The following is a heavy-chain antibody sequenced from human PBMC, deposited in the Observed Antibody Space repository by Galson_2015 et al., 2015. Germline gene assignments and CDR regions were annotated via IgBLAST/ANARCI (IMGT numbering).Heavy chain of an antibody. Sequence: QSGAEVKKPGESLKISCPGSGFSFTSYWIGWVRQMPGKGLEWMGIIYPGDSDTRYSPSFQGQVTISADKSISIAYLQWSRLKASDTAMFYCARRRCSGGSCYHAFDIWGQGTLVTVSS. J-gene: IGHJ3*02. CDR1: GFSFTSYW. CDR2: IYPGDSDT. D-gene: IGHD2-15*01. V-gene: IGHV5-51*01. CDR3: ARRRCSGGSCYHAFDI.